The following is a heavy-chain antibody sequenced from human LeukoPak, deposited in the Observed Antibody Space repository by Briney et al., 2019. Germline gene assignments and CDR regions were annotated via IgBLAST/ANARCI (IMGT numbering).Heavy chain of an antibody. V-gene: IGHV4-34*01. D-gene: IGHD5-18*01. CDR2: INHSGST. CDR3: ARGRKGYSYGFAPSWFDP. CDR1: GGSFSGYY. Sequence: SETLSLTCAVYGGSFSGYYWSWIRQPPGKGLEWIGEINHSGSTNYNPSLKSRVTISVDTSKNQFSLKLSSVTAEDTAVYYCARGRKGYSYGFAPSWFDPWGQGTLVTVSS. J-gene: IGHJ5*02.